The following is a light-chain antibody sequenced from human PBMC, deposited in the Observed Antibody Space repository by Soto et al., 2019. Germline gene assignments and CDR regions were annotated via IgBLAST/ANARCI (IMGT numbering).Light chain of an antibody. CDR3: QHYGGVWT. J-gene: IGKJ1*01. Sequence: DIHMTQSPSTLSASGVDIVTTAVRASQSISNWLAWYQQKPGKAPKLLIYAASTLQSGVPSRFSGSGSATEFILTISSLQTDDFATYHCQHYGGVWTFGQGTKVDIK. V-gene: IGKV1-5*01. CDR2: AAS. CDR1: QSISNW.